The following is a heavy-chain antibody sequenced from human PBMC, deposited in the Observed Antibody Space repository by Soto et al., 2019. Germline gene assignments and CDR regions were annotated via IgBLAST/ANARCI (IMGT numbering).Heavy chain of an antibody. D-gene: IGHD3-16*01. CDR3: AGPGTYASYGMEV. CDR1: GHSLTSFW. CDR2: IDPADPYT. V-gene: IGHV5-10-1*01. J-gene: IGHJ6*02. Sequence: GESLKISCKASGHSLTSFWITWVRQMPGKGLEWMGRIDPADPYTNYSPSFQGHVTMSADKSTRTAFLQWSSLRASDSAMYYCAGPGTYASYGMEVWGQGTTVTVSS.